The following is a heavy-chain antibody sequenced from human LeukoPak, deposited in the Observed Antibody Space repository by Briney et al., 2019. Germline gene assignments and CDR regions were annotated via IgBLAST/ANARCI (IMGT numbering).Heavy chain of an antibody. Sequence: GGSLRLSCAASGFTFSSYSMNWVRQAPGKGLEWVSSISSSSSYIYYANSVKGRFTISRDNAKNSLYLQMNSLRAEDTAVYYCAREAGARRYFDYWGQGTLVTVSS. CDR3: AREAGARRYFDY. D-gene: IGHD4/OR15-4a*01. J-gene: IGHJ4*02. V-gene: IGHV3-21*01. CDR1: GFTFSSYS. CDR2: ISSSSSYI.